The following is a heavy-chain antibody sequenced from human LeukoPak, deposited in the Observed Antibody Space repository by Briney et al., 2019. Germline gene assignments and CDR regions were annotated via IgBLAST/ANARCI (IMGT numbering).Heavy chain of an antibody. V-gene: IGHV3-23*01. CDR1: GFTFSSYA. Sequence: GGSLRLSCAASGFTFSSYAMSWVRQAPGQGLEWVSAISGTGSSTYSADSVKGRFTISRDNIKNTLYLQMNTLRAEDTAVYYCAKSPYGLGTYAIAGDHWAQGTLVTVSS. D-gene: IGHD3-10*01. CDR2: ISGTGSST. CDR3: AKSPYGLGTYAIAGDH. J-gene: IGHJ4*02.